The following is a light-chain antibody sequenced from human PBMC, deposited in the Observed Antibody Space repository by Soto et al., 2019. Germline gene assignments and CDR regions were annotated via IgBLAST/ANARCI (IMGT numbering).Light chain of an antibody. J-gene: IGLJ2*01. V-gene: IGLV1-44*01. Sequence: VLTQSPPVSGTPGQRVTISCSGSSSNIGSNTVNWYQQLPGTAPKVLIYNDNHRPSGVPDRFSGSRSGTSASLAISGLQSEDESDYYCAAWDDSLNAVVFGGGTKVTVL. CDR2: NDN. CDR1: SSNIGSNT. CDR3: AAWDDSLNAVV.